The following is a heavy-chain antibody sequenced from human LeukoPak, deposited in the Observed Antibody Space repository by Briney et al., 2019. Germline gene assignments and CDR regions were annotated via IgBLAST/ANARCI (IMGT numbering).Heavy chain of an antibody. D-gene: IGHD3-16*01. J-gene: IGHJ4*02. CDR3: AGQGAYVLDY. Sequence: SETLSLTCTVPGGSVSTYSWSWIRQPPGKGLEWIGYSYASGRSNYNPSLKSRVTILVDTSKNQFSLKLSSVTAADTAVYYCAGQGAYVLDYWGQGTLVTVSS. CDR2: SYASGRS. V-gene: IGHV4-59*08. CDR1: GGSVSTYS.